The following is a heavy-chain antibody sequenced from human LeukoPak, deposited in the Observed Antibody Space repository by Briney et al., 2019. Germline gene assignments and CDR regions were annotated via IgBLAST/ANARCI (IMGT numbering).Heavy chain of an antibody. CDR3: ARQGQHTGYDFLDY. CDR1: GDTVSTPSVT. Sequence: SQTLSLTCVISGDTVSTPSVTWHWITPSTSRGLECLGRTYFRNQWYDDYALSVKSRIRIHPDASKNQFSLQLNSVTPEDTAVYFCARQGQHTGYDFLDYWGQGTLVTVSS. CDR2: TYFRNQWYD. J-gene: IGHJ4*02. D-gene: IGHD5-12*01. V-gene: IGHV6-1*01.